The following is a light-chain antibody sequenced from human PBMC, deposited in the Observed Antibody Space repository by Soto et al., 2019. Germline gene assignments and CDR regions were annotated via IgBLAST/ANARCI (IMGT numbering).Light chain of an antibody. CDR1: SSNIGRNT. Sequence: QSVLTQAPSASETPGQRVTISCSGGSSNIGRNTVNWYQQLPGTAPKPLIYRNNRRPSGVPDRFSGSKSGTSASLAIRGLQSEDEADYYCAAWDDSLTDYVFGTGTKVTVL. CDR2: RNN. J-gene: IGLJ1*01. CDR3: AAWDDSLTDYV. V-gene: IGLV1-44*01.